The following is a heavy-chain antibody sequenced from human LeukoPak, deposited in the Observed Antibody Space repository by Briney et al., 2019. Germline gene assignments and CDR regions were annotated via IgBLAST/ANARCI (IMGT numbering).Heavy chain of an antibody. D-gene: IGHD3-3*01. Sequence: ASVKVSCKASGYTFTSYYMHWVRQAPGQGLEWMGIINPSGGSTSYAQKFQGRVTMTRDTSTSTVYMELSSLRSEDTAVYYCARVLGYYDFWGGYYINGMDVWGQGTTVTVSS. CDR1: GYTFTSYY. J-gene: IGHJ6*02. CDR2: INPSGGST. CDR3: ARVLGYYDFWGGYYINGMDV. V-gene: IGHV1-46*01.